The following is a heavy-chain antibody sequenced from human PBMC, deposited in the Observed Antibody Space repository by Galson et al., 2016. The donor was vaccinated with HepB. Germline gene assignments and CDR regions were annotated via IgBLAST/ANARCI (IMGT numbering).Heavy chain of an antibody. V-gene: IGHV6-1*01. D-gene: IGHD1-26*01. Sequence: CAISGDSVSRDSTSWNWIRQSPSRGLEWLGRTYYRSKWYNDYAASVESRITINPDTSNNQFSLRLDSVTPEDTAVYYCARGSTLHSWGQGTLVTVSS. CDR1: GDSVSRDSTS. CDR3: ARGSTLHS. CDR2: TYYRSKWYN. J-gene: IGHJ4*02.